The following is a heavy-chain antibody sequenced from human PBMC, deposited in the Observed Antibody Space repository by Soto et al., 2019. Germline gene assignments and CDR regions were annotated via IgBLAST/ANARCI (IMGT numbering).Heavy chain of an antibody. Sequence: QVTLKESGPVLVNPTETLTLTCTVSGFSLSNARMGVSWIRQPPGKALEWLAHIFSNDEKSYSTSLKSRLTISKDTSKSQVVLTMTNMDPVDTATYYCARIRKVSMVRGALLNYYMDVWGKGTTVTVSS. J-gene: IGHJ6*03. CDR3: ARIRKVSMVRGALLNYYMDV. CDR2: IFSNDEK. D-gene: IGHD3-10*01. CDR1: GFSLSNARMG. V-gene: IGHV2-26*01.